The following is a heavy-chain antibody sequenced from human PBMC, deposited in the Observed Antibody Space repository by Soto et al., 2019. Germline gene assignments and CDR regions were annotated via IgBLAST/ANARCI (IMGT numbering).Heavy chain of an antibody. CDR3: ARETGVDAFDI. CDR1: GFTFSSYA. Sequence: GGSLRLSCAASGFTFSSYAMHWVRQAPGKGLEWVAVISYDGSNKYYADSVKGRFTISRDNSKNTLYLQMNSLRAEDTAVYYCARETGVDAFDIWGQGTMVTVSS. D-gene: IGHD3-10*01. CDR2: ISYDGSNK. V-gene: IGHV3-30-3*01. J-gene: IGHJ3*02.